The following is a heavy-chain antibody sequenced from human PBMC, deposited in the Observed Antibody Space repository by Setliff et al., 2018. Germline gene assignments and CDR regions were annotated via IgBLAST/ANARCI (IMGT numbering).Heavy chain of an antibody. CDR3: ARMTSSGNFAFDI. CDR1: GFSLNTYGIC. Sequence: SGPTLVNPTQTLTLTCTFSGFSLNTYGICLTWIRQPPGKALEWLARIDWDDERFYSTSLKTRLIISKDISKNQVVLRMTNMDPVDTATYYRARMTSSGNFAFDIWGQGTKVTVSS. CDR2: IDWDDER. J-gene: IGHJ3*02. V-gene: IGHV2-70*17.